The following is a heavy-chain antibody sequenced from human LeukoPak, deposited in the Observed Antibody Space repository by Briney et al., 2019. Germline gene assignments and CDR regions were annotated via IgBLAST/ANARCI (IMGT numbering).Heavy chain of an antibody. D-gene: IGHD1-14*01. CDR3: ARGGNGWYFDL. V-gene: IGHV4-34*01. CDR1: GASLRGSY. J-gene: IGHJ2*01. Sequence: SKTLSLTCAVQGASLRGSYWSWIRQPPGKGLQWIGQIDHSGSTHSIPSLKSRVTISLDTSQGQVSLKVNSVTAADTAVYFCARGGNGWYFDLWGRGTLVTVSS. CDR2: IDHSGST.